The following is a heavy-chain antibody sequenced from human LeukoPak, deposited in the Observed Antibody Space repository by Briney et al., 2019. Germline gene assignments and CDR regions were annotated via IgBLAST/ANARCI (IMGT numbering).Heavy chain of an antibody. CDR1: GGSFSGYY. CDR3: ARLATSWYNWFDP. V-gene: IGHV4-34*01. CDR2: INRSGST. Sequence: PSETLSLTRAVYGGSFSGYYWSWIRQPPGKGLEWIGEINRSGSTNYNPSLKSRVTISVDTSKNQFSLKLSSVTAADTAVYYCARLATSWYNWFDPWGQGTLVTVSS. D-gene: IGHD2-15*01. J-gene: IGHJ5*02.